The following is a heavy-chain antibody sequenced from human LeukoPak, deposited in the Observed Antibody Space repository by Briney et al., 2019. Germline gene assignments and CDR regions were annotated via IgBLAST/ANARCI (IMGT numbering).Heavy chain of an antibody. J-gene: IGHJ6*02. CDR2: IIPIFGTA. V-gene: IGHV1-69*13. CDR1: GYTFTSYG. CDR3: ARDPYKRWLQLNYYYYGMDV. Sequence: ASVKVSCKASGYTFTSYGISWVRQAPGQGLEWMGGIIPIFGTANYAQKFQGRVTITADESTSTAYMELSSLRSEDTAVYYCARDPYKRWLQLNYYYYGMDVWGQGTTVTVSS. D-gene: IGHD5-24*01.